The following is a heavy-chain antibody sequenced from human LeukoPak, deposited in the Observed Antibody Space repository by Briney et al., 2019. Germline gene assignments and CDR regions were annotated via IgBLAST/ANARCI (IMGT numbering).Heavy chain of an antibody. CDR3: AKGTSASGTYYSAWNY. Sequence: GGSLRLSCAASGFTFSSYAMSWVRQAPGKGLEWVSTITGSGVSTYYADSVKGRFTISRDSSKNTLYLQMNSLRAEDTAVYYCAKGTSASGTYYSAWNYWGQGTLVTVSS. CDR2: ITGSGVST. V-gene: IGHV3-23*01. J-gene: IGHJ4*02. CDR1: GFTFSSYA. D-gene: IGHD3-10*01.